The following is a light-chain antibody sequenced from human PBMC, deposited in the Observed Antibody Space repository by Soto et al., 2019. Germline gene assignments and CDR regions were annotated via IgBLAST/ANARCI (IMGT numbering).Light chain of an antibody. Sequence: QSALTQPRSVSGSPGQSVTISCTGSDGGAYDYVSWYQHLPGKAPKLLIYDVTERPSGVPDRFSGSKSGNTASLTILGLQAEDEADYYCCSFAGTNTFVVFGGGTKVTVL. J-gene: IGLJ2*01. V-gene: IGLV2-11*01. CDR2: DVT. CDR3: CSFAGTNTFVV. CDR1: DGGAYDY.